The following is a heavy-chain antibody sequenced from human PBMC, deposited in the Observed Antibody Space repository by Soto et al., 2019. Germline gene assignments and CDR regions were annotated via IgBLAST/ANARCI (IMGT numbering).Heavy chain of an antibody. CDR2: IYHTGRS. V-gene: IGHV4-59*01. D-gene: IGHD3-22*01. J-gene: IGHJ4*02. Sequence: SETLSLTCSVSGGSLSGFPWIWIRQPPGKGLEWVGYIYHTGRSNYNPSLKSRLTISLDMSRNQFSLQLTSVTAADTAVYYCVRATYFSDSSGYTRCFDYWGQGTLVTVSS. CDR3: VRATYFSDSSGYTRCFDY. CDR1: GGSLSGFP.